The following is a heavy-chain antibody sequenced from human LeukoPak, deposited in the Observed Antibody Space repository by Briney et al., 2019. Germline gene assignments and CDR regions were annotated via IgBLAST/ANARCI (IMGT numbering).Heavy chain of an antibody. CDR2: IRSKANSYAT. CDR1: GFTFSGSA. Sequence: GGSLRLSCAASGFTFSGSAMHWVRQASGKGLEWVGRIRSKANSYATAYAASVKGRFTISTDDSKNTAYLQMNSLKTEDTAVYYCTRPQYSSSWYDSFDIWGQGTMVTVSS. CDR3: TRPQYSSSWYDSFDI. D-gene: IGHD6-13*01. J-gene: IGHJ3*02. V-gene: IGHV3-73*01.